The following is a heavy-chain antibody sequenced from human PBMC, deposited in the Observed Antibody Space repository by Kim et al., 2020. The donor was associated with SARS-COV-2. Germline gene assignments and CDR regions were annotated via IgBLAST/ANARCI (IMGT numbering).Heavy chain of an antibody. V-gene: IGHV4-59*01. Sequence: SETLSLTCTVSGGSISSDYWTWIRQPLGKGLEFIAHIYHTGSTTYSPSLKSRVTISVDTSKNQVSLKLNSVTDADTAVYYCAKGGSYNSGSFVYFGLWGRGTLVTVSS. CDR3: AKGGSYNSGSFVYFGL. CDR2: IYHTGST. D-gene: IGHD3-10*01. CDR1: GGSISSDY. J-gene: IGHJ2*01.